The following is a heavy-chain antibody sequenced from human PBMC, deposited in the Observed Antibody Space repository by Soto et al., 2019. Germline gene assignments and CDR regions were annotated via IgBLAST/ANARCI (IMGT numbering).Heavy chain of an antibody. CDR3: ARDDSGFSGSHYIDYCNC. Sequence: ASVKVSCKASGYTFTSYAMHWVRQAPGQRLEWMGWINAGNGNTKYSQKFQGRVTITRDTSASTAYMELSSLRSEDTAVYYCARDDSGFSGSHYIDYCNCWGQGALGNVSS. J-gene: IGHJ4*02. D-gene: IGHD1-26*01. CDR1: GYTFTSYA. V-gene: IGHV1-3*01. CDR2: INAGNGNT.